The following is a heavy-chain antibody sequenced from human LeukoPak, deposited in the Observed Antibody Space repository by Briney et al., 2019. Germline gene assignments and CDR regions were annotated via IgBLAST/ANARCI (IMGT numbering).Heavy chain of an antibody. J-gene: IGHJ4*02. Sequence: GASVKVSCKASGYIFTNYGINWVRQAPGQGLEWMGWISAYNGNTNYAQKFLGRVTLTTETSTRTAYMELRSLRSDDTAVYYCARGSYCGGDCYPDYWGQGTLVTVSS. V-gene: IGHV1-18*04. CDR1: GYIFTNYG. CDR3: ARGSYCGGDCYPDY. D-gene: IGHD2-21*02. CDR2: ISAYNGNT.